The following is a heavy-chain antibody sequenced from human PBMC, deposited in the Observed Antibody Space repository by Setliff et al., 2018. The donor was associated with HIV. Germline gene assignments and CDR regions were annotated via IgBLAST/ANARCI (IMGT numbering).Heavy chain of an antibody. Sequence: ASVKVSCKAPGYTFAGYFIHWVRQAPGQGLGWVGRINPNSGDTNFAQRFQGRITMTRDTSISTAYLDLNRLRSDDTAVYYCAREYDVLTGYYISAFDIWGQGTMVTVS. CDR3: AREYDVLTGYYISAFDI. V-gene: IGHV1-2*06. CDR2: INPNSGDT. CDR1: GYTFAGYF. J-gene: IGHJ3*02. D-gene: IGHD3-9*01.